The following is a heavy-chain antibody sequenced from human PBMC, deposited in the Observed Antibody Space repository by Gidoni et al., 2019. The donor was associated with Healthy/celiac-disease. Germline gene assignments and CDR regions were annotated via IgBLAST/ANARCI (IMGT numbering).Heavy chain of an antibody. CDR2: IKRKTAGATT. D-gene: IGHD3-10*01. CDR1: GGEGSNAW. CDR3: TPDPRGPGGMYV. J-gene: IGHJ6*02. Sequence: EVQPVGAGGGSVKPGGCLRLSGAACGGEGSNAWMSWVRQAPGKGLGSVRRIKRKTAGATTDYAAPVKGRFTISRDDSHNTLSLQMNSPKTLDTALYYCTPDPRGPGGMYVWGQGTTVTVSS. V-gene: IGHV3-15*01.